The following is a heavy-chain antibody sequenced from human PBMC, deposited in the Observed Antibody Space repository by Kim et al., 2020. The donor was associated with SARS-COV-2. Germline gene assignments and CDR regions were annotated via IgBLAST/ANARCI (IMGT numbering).Heavy chain of an antibody. D-gene: IGHD5-12*01. Sequence: GGSLRLSCAASGFSVNRFYMTWVRQAPGKGLEWVSVIYYDGNTDYADSVRGRFTITRDSSKNTLYLQMNSLRAEDTAVYYCARDHLDGYNIWGQGTLVTGSS. CDR3: ARDHLDGYNI. J-gene: IGHJ4*02. CDR1: GFSVNRFY. V-gene: IGHV3-53*01. CDR2: IYYDGNT.